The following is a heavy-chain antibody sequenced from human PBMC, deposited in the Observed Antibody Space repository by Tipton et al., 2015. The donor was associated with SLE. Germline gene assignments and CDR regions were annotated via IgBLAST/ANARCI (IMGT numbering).Heavy chain of an antibody. CDR1: GGSISSYY. V-gene: IGHV4-59*08. D-gene: IGHD6-6*01. Sequence: TLSLTCTVSGGSISSYYWGWIRQPPGKGLEWIGYIYYSGSTYYNPSLKSRVTISVDTSKNQFSLKLSSVTAADPAVYYCASSKQLVGWFDPWGQGSLVTGAS. J-gene: IGHJ5*02. CDR3: ASSKQLVGWFDP. CDR2: IYYSGST.